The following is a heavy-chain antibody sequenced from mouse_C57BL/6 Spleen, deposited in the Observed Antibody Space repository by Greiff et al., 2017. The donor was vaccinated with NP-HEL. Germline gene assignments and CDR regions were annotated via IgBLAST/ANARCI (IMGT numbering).Heavy chain of an antibody. Sequence: EVQGVESGGGLVQPGGSLKLSCAASGFTFSDYYMYWVRQTPEKRLEWVAYISNGGGSTYYPDTVKGRFTISRDNAKNTLYLQMSRLKSEDTAMYYCARRGKGGDYFDYWGQGTTLTVSS. CDR1: GFTFSDYY. J-gene: IGHJ2*01. CDR2: ISNGGGST. V-gene: IGHV5-12*01. CDR3: ARRGKGGDYFDY.